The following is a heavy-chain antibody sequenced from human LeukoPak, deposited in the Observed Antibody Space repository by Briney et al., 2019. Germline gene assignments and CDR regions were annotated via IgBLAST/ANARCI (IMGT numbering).Heavy chain of an antibody. CDR2: IISDVGST. CDR1: GFTFSSYW. J-gene: IGHJ4*02. D-gene: IGHD3-22*01. Sequence: GGSLRLSCAASGFTFSSYWMHWVRQALGKGLGWVSRIISDVGSTSYADSVKGRFTISRDNAKNTLYLQMNSLRAEDTAVYYCAREIPLYDRSGYYLYYFDYWGQGTLVTVSS. V-gene: IGHV3-74*01. CDR3: AREIPLYDRSGYYLYYFDY.